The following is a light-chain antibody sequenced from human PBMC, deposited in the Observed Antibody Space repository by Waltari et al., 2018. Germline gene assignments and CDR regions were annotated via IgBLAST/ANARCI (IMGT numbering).Light chain of an antibody. J-gene: IGKJ3*01. CDR1: QSLLHTNGYGD. CDR2: MGS. Sequence: DIVMTQSPLYLSVTPGEPASLSCRSSQSLLHTNGYGDLDWYLQKPGRSPQLLIYMGSNRASGGPDRFSGSGSGTDFTLKISRVEAEDVGVYYCMQVLETSLFTFGPGTRVDIK. V-gene: IGKV2-28*01. CDR3: MQVLETSLFT.